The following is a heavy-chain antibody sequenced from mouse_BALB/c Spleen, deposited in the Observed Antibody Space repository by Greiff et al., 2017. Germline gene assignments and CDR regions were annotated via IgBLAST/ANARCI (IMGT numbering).Heavy chain of an antibody. Sequence: EVMLVESGGGLVKPGGSLKLSCAASGFTFSSYAMSWVRQSPEKRLEWVAEISSGGSYTYYPDTVTGRFTISRDNAKNTLYLEMSSLRSEDTAMYYCAVTTATPWFAYWGQGTLVTVSA. CDR1: GFTFSSYA. CDR2: ISSGGSYT. J-gene: IGHJ3*01. V-gene: IGHV5-9-4*01. CDR3: AVTTATPWFAY. D-gene: IGHD1-2*01.